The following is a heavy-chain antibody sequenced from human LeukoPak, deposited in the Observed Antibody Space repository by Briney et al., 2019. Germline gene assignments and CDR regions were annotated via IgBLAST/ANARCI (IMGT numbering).Heavy chain of an antibody. CDR1: GFTFSSYW. CDR3: ARGAYYYDSSGHLNTDY. CDR2: INSDGSST. D-gene: IGHD3-22*01. V-gene: IGHV3-74*01. J-gene: IGHJ4*02. Sequence: GGSLRLSCAASGFTFSSYWMHWVRQAPGKGLVWVSRINSDGSSTSYADSVKGRFTISRDNAKNTLYLQMNSLRAEDTAVYYCARGAYYYDSSGHLNTDYWGQGTLVTVSS.